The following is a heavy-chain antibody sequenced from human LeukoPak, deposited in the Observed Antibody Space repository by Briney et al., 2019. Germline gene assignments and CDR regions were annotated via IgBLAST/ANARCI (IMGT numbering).Heavy chain of an antibody. CDR2: ISYDGSNK. CDR1: GFTFSSYA. V-gene: IGHV3-30-3*01. J-gene: IGHJ4*02. D-gene: IGHD6-19*01. CDR3: AKGMLYSSGWVFDY. Sequence: GGSLRLSCAASGFTFSSYAMHWVRQAPGKGLEWVAVISYDGSNKYYADSVKGRFTISRDNSKNTLYLQMNSLRAEDTVVYYCAKGMLYSSGWVFDYWGQGTLVTVSS.